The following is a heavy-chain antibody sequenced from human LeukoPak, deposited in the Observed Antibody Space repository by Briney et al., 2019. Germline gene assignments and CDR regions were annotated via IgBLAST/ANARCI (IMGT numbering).Heavy chain of an antibody. CDR1: GFTFNNYA. CDR3: ARDSSGWGGNNWFDP. V-gene: IGHV3-23*01. CDR2: ISGGGST. Sequence: GGSLRLSCAASGFTFNNYAMTWVRQAPGKGLEWVSAISGGGSTYYADSVKGRFTISRDNSKNTLYLQMNSLRAEDTAVYYCARDSSGWGGNNWFDPWGQGTLVTVSS. J-gene: IGHJ5*02. D-gene: IGHD6-19*01.